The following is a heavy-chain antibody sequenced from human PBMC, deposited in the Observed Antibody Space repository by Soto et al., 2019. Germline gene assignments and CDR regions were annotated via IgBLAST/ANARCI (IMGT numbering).Heavy chain of an antibody. CDR2: TFYSGST. CDR3: ASRGPNYSYYYMDV. Sequence: QVHPQESGPGLLKPAETLSLTCTVSGGSISSYYWSWIRQPPGKGLEWIGDTFYSGSTNYNPSLKCRVNISVDTSENQVSPKLRSVTAAHSAVYYCASRGPNYSYYYMDVWGKGTKVSVSS. CDR1: GGSISSYY. V-gene: IGHV4-59*01. J-gene: IGHJ6*03.